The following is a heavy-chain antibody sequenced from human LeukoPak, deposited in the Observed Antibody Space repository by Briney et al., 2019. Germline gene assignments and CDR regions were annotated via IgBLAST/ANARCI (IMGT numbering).Heavy chain of an antibody. Sequence: SKTLSLTCTVSGGSISSGGYYWSWIRQPPGKGLEWIGYIYHSGSTYYNPSLKSRVTISVDRSKNQFSRKLSSVTAADRPVYSCARPRGQSGFDYGGQETLAPVS. V-gene: IGHV4-30-2*01. CDR1: GGSISSGGYY. CDR3: ARPRGQSGFDY. J-gene: IGHJ4*02. D-gene: IGHD3-10*01. CDR2: IYHSGST.